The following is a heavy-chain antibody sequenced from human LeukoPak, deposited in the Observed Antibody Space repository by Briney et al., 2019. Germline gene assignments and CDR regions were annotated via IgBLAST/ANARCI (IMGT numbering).Heavy chain of an antibody. Sequence: SGTLSLTCAVSGGSISSSNWWNWVRQPPGKGLEWIGEIFHSGSTNYNPSLKSRVTISVDKSTNQFSLKLSSVTAADTAIYYCARIGCSGGNCFPTFDPWGQGTLVTVSS. V-gene: IGHV4-4*02. J-gene: IGHJ5*02. D-gene: IGHD2-15*01. CDR1: GGSISSSNW. CDR2: IFHSGST. CDR3: ARIGCSGGNCFPTFDP.